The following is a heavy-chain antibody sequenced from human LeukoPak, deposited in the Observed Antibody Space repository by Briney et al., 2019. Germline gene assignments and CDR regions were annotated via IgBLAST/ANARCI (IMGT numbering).Heavy chain of an antibody. CDR3: ARIYCGGDCYSYYFDY. Sequence: GGSLRLSCAASGFAFSSYWMSWVRQVPGKGLEWVANIKQDGSEKYYVDSVKGRFTISRDNAKNSLYLQMNSLRAEDTAVYYCARIYCGGDCYSYYFDYWGQGTLVTVSS. CDR2: IKQDGSEK. V-gene: IGHV3-7*01. CDR1: GFAFSSYW. D-gene: IGHD2-21*02. J-gene: IGHJ4*02.